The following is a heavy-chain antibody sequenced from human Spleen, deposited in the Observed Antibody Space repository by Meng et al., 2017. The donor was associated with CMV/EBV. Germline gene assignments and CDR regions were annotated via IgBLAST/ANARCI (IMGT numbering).Heavy chain of an antibody. J-gene: IGHJ4*02. D-gene: IGHD6-6*01. CDR2: IYYSGST. CDR3: ARENSSSVGFDY. CDR1: GGSISRCGYY. V-gene: IGHV4-31*03. Sequence: CTGSGGSISRCGYYWSWIRQHPGKGLEWIGYIYYSGSTYYNPSLKSRVTISVDTSKNQFSLKLSSVTAADTAVYYCARENSSSVGFDYWGQGTLVTVSS.